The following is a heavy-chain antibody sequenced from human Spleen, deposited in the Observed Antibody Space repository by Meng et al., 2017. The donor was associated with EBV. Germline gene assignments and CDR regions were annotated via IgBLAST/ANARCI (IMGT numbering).Heavy chain of an antibody. J-gene: IGHJ5*02. CDR1: GDSISDSSYY. Sequence: LRPPCSGPELVKPSETLSPTSTVSGDSISDSSYYWGWIRQPPGKGLEWIGHFYYSGSTYYNPSLKSRVTISVDTSKNHFSLKLSSVTAADTAVYYCASLTSVITMIVRGDWIDPWGQGTLVTVSS. CDR2: FYYSGST. D-gene: IGHD3-22*01. V-gene: IGHV4-39*07. CDR3: ASLTSVITMIVRGDWIDP.